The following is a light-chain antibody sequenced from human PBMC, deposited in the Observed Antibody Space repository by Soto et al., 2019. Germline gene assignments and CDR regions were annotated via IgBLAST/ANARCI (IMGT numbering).Light chain of an antibody. J-gene: IGKJ5*01. Sequence: EIVLTQSPATLSLSPGERATLSCRASQSVSSYLAWYQQKPGRAPRLLIYDASNRATGIPARFSGSGSGTDFTLPISSLEPQDFAVYYCQQRSNWPQITFGQGTRLEIK. CDR2: DAS. CDR3: QQRSNWPQIT. CDR1: QSVSSY. V-gene: IGKV3-11*01.